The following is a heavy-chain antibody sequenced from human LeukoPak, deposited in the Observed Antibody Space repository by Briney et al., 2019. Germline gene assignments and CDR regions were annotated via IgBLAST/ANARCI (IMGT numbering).Heavy chain of an antibody. CDR2: ISNDGTRK. CDR1: GFPFSSYG. D-gene: IGHD2-21*02. V-gene: IGHV3-30*18. Sequence: GGSLRLSCAASGFPFSSYGMAWVRQAPGKGLEWMAVISNDGTRKYYTDCVNGRFTISRDNSKNTLYVQINSLRVEDMAVYYCAKDLTEVTLALNCWGQGTLVTVSS. CDR3: AKDLTEVTLALNC. J-gene: IGHJ4*02.